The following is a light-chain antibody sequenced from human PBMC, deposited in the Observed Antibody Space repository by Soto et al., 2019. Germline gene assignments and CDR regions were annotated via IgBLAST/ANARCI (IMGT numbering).Light chain of an antibody. CDR3: SSYTSSSTPYL. V-gene: IGLV2-14*01. CDR1: SSDVGGYNF. J-gene: IGLJ1*01. CDR2: DVT. Sequence: QSALTQPASVSGSPGQSITISCTGTSSDVGGYNFVAWYQQHPGKAPKLIIYDVTNRPSGVSNRFSGSKSGNTASLTISGLQADDEADYHCSSYTSSSTPYLFGTGTKLTVL.